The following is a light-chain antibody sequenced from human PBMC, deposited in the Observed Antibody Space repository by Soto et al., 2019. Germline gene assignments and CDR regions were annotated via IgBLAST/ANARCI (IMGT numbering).Light chain of an antibody. CDR1: QSISSNY. Sequence: EIVLTQSPGTLSLSPGERATLSCRASQSISSNYLAWYQQKPGQAPRLLIYAASTRATGVPDRFTGSGSGTDFTLTISRLEPEDFAVFYCHHYRRSPIFTFGPGTTVDIK. J-gene: IGKJ3*01. CDR3: HHYRRSPIFT. CDR2: AAS. V-gene: IGKV3-20*01.